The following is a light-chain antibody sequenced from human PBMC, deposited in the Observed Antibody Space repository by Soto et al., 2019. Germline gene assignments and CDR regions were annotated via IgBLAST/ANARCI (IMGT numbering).Light chain of an antibody. J-gene: IGKJ2*01. CDR1: QTISKY. CDR3: QQSFSNPRT. Sequence: DIQMTQSPSSLSASVGDRVTITCRSGQTISKYLSWCQQKPGKAPKLLIYAASNLQSGVPSRFSGAASGTDFTLTISSLQPEDFATYYCQQSFSNPRTFGQGTKVDIK. CDR2: AAS. V-gene: IGKV1-39*01.